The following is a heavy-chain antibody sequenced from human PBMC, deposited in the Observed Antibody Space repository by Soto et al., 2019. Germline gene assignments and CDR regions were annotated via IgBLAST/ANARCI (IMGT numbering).Heavy chain of an antibody. Sequence: EVQVVESGGGLVKPGGSLRLSCAASGFTFSTYRMHWVRQAPGKGLEWVSSISSSSNYRSYADSVKGRCTISRDNAENSLYRQMNSLRAEDTAVYYCATEGPYCSRVNCTWFWCQVTLVTVSA. V-gene: IGHV3-21*01. CDR2: ISSSSNYR. J-gene: IGHJ4*02. D-gene: IGHD2-21*01. CDR3: ATEGPYCSRVNCTWF. CDR1: GFTFSTYR.